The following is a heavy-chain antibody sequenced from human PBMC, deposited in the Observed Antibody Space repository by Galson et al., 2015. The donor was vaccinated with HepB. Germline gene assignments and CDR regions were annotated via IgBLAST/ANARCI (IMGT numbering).Heavy chain of an antibody. CDR3: ARDPIVSSSWYGQLAGDFDY. CDR1: GFTFSSYG. J-gene: IGHJ4*02. CDR2: IWYDGSNK. D-gene: IGHD6-13*01. Sequence: SLRLSCAASGFTFSSYGMHWVRQAPGKGLEWVAVIWYDGSNKYYADSVKGRFTISRDNSKNTLYLQMNSLRAEDTAVYYCARDPIVSSSWYGQLAGDFDYWGQGTLVTVSS. V-gene: IGHV3-33*01.